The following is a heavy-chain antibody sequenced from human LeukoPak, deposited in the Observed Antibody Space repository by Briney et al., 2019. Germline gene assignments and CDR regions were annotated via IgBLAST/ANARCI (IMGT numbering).Heavy chain of an antibody. D-gene: IGHD4-17*01. Sequence: PSETLSLTCTVSDGSMSSYYWSWIRQPPGKGLEWIGYIYYSGSTNYNPSLKSRVTISVDTSKNQFSLKLSSVTAADTAVYYCARSITSTGTGDYWGQGTLVTVSS. CDR1: DGSMSSYY. J-gene: IGHJ4*02. CDR3: ARSITSTGTGDY. CDR2: IYYSGST. V-gene: IGHV4-59*01.